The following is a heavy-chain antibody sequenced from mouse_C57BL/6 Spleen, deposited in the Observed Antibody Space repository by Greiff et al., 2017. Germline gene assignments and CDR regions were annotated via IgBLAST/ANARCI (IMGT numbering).Heavy chain of an antibody. CDR2: IGSGSSTI. CDR3: ARQGPYYYGAGGY. J-gene: IGHJ2*01. CDR1: GFTFSDYG. D-gene: IGHD1-1*01. V-gene: IGHV5-17*01. Sequence: EVMLVESGGCLVKPGGSLTLSCAASGFTFSDYGMHWVRQAPEQGLEWGAYIGSGSSTIYYEDTVKGRFTIARDNAKNTLFLQMTSLRSEDTAMYCCARQGPYYYGAGGYWGQGTTHAVSS.